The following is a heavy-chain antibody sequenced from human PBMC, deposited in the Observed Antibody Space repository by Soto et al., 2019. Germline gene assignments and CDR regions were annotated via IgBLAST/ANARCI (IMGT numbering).Heavy chain of an antibody. J-gene: IGHJ4*02. CDR3: APSRIVGAIADY. CDR2: INPSGGST. Sequence: QVQLVQSGAEVKKPGASVKVSCKASGYTFTSCYMHWVRQAPGQGLEWMGIINPSGGSTSYAQKFQGRVTMTRDTSTSTVYMELSSLRSEDTAVYYCAPSRIVGAIADYWGQGTLVTVSS. CDR1: GYTFTSCY. V-gene: IGHV1-46*01. D-gene: IGHD1-26*01.